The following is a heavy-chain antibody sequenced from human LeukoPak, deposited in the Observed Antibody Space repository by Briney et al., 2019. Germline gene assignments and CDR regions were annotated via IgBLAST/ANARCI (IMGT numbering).Heavy chain of an antibody. CDR3: ARVPLYYYDSSGPEIAFDI. V-gene: IGHV3-48*01. CDR2: ISSSSSTI. CDR1: GFTFSSYS. J-gene: IGHJ3*02. D-gene: IGHD3-22*01. Sequence: PGGSLRLSCAASGFTFSSYSMNWVRQAPGKGLEWVSYISSSSSTIYYADSVKGRFTISRDNAKNSLYLQMNSLRAEDTAVYYCARVPLYYYDSSGPEIAFDIWGQGTMVTVSS.